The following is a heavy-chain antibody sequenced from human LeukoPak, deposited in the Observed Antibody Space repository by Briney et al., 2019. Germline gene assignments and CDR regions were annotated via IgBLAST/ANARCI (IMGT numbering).Heavy chain of an antibody. CDR2: INHSGST. V-gene: IGHV4-34*01. CDR3: ARTKGDFWSGYFSYYYMDV. CDR1: GGSFSGYY. Sequence: TETLSLTCAVYGGSFSGYYWSWIRQTPEKGLEWIGEINHSGSTNYNPSLKSRVTISVDTSKNQFSLNLSSVTAADTAVFYCARTKGDFWSGYFSYYYMDVWGKGTTVTVSS. J-gene: IGHJ6*03. D-gene: IGHD3-3*01.